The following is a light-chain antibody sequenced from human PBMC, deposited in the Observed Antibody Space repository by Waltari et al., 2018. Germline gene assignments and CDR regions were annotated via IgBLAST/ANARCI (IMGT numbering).Light chain of an antibody. V-gene: IGLV1-44*01. CDR3: AAWDDSLNGWV. J-gene: IGLJ3*02. CDR1: SSNLGSKT. CDR2: SNN. Sequence: QSVLTPPPSVSGAPGQRVTISCSGSSSNLGSKTVTWYQQPPATAPKLLIYSNNPRPSGVPDRFSGSKSGTSASLAISGLQSEDETDYYCAAWDDSLNGWVFGGGTKLTVL.